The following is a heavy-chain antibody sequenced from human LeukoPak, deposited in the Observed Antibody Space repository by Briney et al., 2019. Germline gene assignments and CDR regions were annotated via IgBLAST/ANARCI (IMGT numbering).Heavy chain of an antibody. CDR2: IYSDGNT. CDR1: GFTVSSIY. J-gene: IGHJ5*02. V-gene: IGHV3-53*01. Sequence: GGSLRLSCAVSGFTVSSIYRSWVRQAPGKGLEWVSSIYSDGNTYYADSVKGRFTISRDSSRNTLYLQMNSLRVEDSAVYYCAGDTHSSSWYGHWGQGTLVTVSS. D-gene: IGHD6-13*01. CDR3: AGDTHSSSWYGH.